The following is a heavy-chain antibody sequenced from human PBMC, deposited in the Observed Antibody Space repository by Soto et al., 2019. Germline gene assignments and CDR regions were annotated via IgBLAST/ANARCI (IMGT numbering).Heavy chain of an antibody. D-gene: IGHD3-10*02. CDR1: GFSFSSYA. CDR2: ISGSGGST. CDR3: AKDRGLRSTPNWFDP. J-gene: IGHJ5*02. V-gene: IGHV3-23*01. Sequence: EGSLRLSCVASGFSFSSYAMSWVRQAPGKGLEWVSAISGSGGSTYYADSVKGRFTISRDNSKNTLYLQMNSLRAEDTAVYYCAKDRGLRSTPNWFDPWGQGTLVTVT.